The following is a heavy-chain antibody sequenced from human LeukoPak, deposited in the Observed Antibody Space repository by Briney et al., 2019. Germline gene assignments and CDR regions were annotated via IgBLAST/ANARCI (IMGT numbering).Heavy chain of an antibody. CDR3: ARGYITISHGAFDI. CDR2: INPNSGGT. CDR1: GYTFTGYY. Sequence: GASVKVSCKASGYTFTGYYMHWVRQAPGQGLEWMGWINPNSGGTNYAQKFQGRVTMTRDTSISTAYMELSRLRSDDTAVYYCARGYITISHGAFDIWGQGTMVTVSS. J-gene: IGHJ3*02. V-gene: IGHV1-2*02. D-gene: IGHD3-3*01.